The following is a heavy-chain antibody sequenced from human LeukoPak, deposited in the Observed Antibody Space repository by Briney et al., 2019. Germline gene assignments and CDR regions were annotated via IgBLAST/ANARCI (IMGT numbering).Heavy chain of an antibody. V-gene: IGHV4-39*07. Sequence: SETLSLTCTVSGGSISSSSYYWGWIRQPPGKGLEWIGEINHSGSTNYNPSLKSRVTISVDTSKNQFSLKLSSVTAADTAVYYCARANVLRFLEWLARRDYCMDVWGKGTTVTVSS. CDR2: INHSGST. J-gene: IGHJ6*03. CDR3: ARANVLRFLEWLARRDYCMDV. CDR1: GGSISSSSYY. D-gene: IGHD3-3*01.